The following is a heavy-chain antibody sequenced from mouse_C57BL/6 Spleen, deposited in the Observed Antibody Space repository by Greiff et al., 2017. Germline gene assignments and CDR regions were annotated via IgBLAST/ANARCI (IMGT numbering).Heavy chain of an antibody. J-gene: IGHJ1*03. CDR3: ARSYYGSSHWYFDV. Sequence: VKLQQPGAELVMPGASVKLSCKASGYTFTSYWMHWVKQRPGQGLEWIGEIDPSDSYTNYNQKFKGKSTLTVDKSSSTAYMQLSSLTSEDSAVYYCARSYYGSSHWYFDVWGTGTTVTVSS. CDR2: IDPSDSYT. D-gene: IGHD1-1*01. V-gene: IGHV1-69*01. CDR1: GYTFTSYW.